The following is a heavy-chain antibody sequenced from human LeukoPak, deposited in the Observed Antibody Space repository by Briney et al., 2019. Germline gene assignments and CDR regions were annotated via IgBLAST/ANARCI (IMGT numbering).Heavy chain of an antibody. J-gene: IGHJ4*02. V-gene: IGHV1-18*01. CDR3: ARDAPIDQWDRGGTFDY. CDR1: GYTFTSYG. CDR2: ISAYNGNT. Sequence: ASVKVSCKASGYTFTSYGISWVRQAPGQGLEWMGWISAYNGNTNYAQKLQGRVTMTTDTSTSTAYMELRSLRSDDTAVYYCARDAPIDQWDRGGTFDYWGQGTLVTVSS. D-gene: IGHD1-26*01.